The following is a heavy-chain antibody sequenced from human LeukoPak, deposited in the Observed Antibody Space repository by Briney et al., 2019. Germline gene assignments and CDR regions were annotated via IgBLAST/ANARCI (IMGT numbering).Heavy chain of an antibody. CDR2: INPNSGGT. D-gene: IGHD6-19*01. V-gene: IGHV1-2*02. CDR1: GYTFTGYY. CDR3: ARVWDSGWPGYYYGMDV. Sequence: ASVKVSCTASGYTFTGYYMHWVRQAPGQGLEWMGWINPNSGGTNYAQKFQGRVTMTRDTSISTAYMELSRLRSDDTAVYYCARVWDSGWPGYYYGMDVWGQGTTVTVSS. J-gene: IGHJ6*02.